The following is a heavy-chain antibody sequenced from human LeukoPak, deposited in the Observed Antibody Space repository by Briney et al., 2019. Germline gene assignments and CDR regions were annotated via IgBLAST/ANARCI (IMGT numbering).Heavy chain of an antibody. J-gene: IGHJ5*02. D-gene: IGHD6-25*01. Sequence: GGSLRLSCAASGFTFSSYAMSWVRQAPGKGLEWVSAISGSGGSTYYADSVKGRFTISRDNSKNTLYLQMNSLRAEDTAVYYCAKPGQRLPVSNRFDPWGQGTLVTVSS. CDR2: ISGSGGST. CDR3: AKPGQRLPVSNRFDP. CDR1: GFTFSSYA. V-gene: IGHV3-23*01.